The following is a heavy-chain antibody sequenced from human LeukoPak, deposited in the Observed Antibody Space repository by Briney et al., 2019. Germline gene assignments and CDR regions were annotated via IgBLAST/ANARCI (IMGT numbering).Heavy chain of an antibody. Sequence: QPGGSLRLSCAASGFSFSSFAMHWVRQAPGKGLEWVAGIQNDGTEKYYADSVKGRFTISRDNSKNTLYVQMNSLRVEDMAVYYCAKDLKTEWCIDHWGQGTLVTVSS. CDR2: IQNDGTEK. D-gene: IGHD2-8*02. J-gene: IGHJ4*02. CDR1: GFSFSSFA. CDR3: AKDLKTEWCIDH. V-gene: IGHV3-30*02.